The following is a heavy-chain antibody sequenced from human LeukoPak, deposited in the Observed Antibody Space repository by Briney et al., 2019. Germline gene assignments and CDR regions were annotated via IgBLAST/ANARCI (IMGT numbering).Heavy chain of an antibody. V-gene: IGHV3-30*03. CDR3: AFGEFDY. D-gene: IGHD3-10*01. CDR2: ISYDGSNK. J-gene: IGHJ4*02. CDR1: GFTFSSYG. Sequence: GGSLRLSCAASGFTFSSYGMHWVRQAPGKGLEWVAVISYDGSNKYYADSVKGRFTISRDNSKNTLYLQMNSLRAGDTAVYYCAFGEFDYWGQGTLVTVSS.